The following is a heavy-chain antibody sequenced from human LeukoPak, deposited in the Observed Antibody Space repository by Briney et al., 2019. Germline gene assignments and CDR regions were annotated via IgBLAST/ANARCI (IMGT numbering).Heavy chain of an antibody. CDR1: GFTFSGYG. J-gene: IGHJ3*02. Sequence: PGGSLRLSCAASGFTFSGYGMHWVRQAPGKGLEWVAVISYDGSNKNYADSVEGRFTISRDKSKNTLYLQMSSLRVEDTALYYCAKCDSSGWYSAFDIWGQGTMVTVS. CDR2: ISYDGSNK. V-gene: IGHV3-30*18. CDR3: AKCDSSGWYSAFDI. D-gene: IGHD6-19*01.